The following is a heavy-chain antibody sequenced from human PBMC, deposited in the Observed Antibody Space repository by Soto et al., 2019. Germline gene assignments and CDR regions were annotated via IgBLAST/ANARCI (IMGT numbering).Heavy chain of an antibody. Sequence: QVQLVESGGGVVQPGRSLRLSCAASGFTFSSNAMHWVRQAPGKGLEWVAVISYDGSNKYYADSVKGRFTISRDNSKNTLYLQMNSLRAEDTAVYYCARVPSSSGRAHFDYWGQGTLVTVSS. J-gene: IGHJ4*02. CDR2: ISYDGSNK. D-gene: IGHD2-15*01. V-gene: IGHV3-30-3*01. CDR1: GFTFSSNA. CDR3: ARVPSSSGRAHFDY.